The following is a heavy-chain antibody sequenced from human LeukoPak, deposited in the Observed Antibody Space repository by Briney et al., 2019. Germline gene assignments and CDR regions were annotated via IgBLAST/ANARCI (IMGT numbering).Heavy chain of an antibody. J-gene: IGHJ4*02. CDR3: ASSLGPLTEY. Sequence: PGGSLRLSCAASGFSFSNHAMHWVRQAPGKGLVWVSRINSDGSSTDYADSVKGRFTISRDNTKNTLYLQMNSLRAEDTAVYYCASSLGPLTEYWGQGTLVTVSS. D-gene: IGHD3-16*01. V-gene: IGHV3-74*01. CDR1: GFSFSNHA. CDR2: INSDGSST.